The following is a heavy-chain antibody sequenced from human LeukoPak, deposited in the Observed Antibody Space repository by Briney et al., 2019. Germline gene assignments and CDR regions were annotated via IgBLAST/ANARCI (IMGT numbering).Heavy chain of an antibody. CDR1: GYSISSGYY. CDR3: AREHSSSWRPFDY. Sequence: SETLSLTCPVSGYSISSGYYWGWIRQPPGKGLEWIGSIYHSGSTYYNPSLKSRVTISVDTSKNQFSLKLSSVTAADTAVYYCAREHSSSWRPFDYWGQGTLVTVSS. J-gene: IGHJ4*02. V-gene: IGHV4-38-2*02. D-gene: IGHD6-13*01. CDR2: IYHSGST.